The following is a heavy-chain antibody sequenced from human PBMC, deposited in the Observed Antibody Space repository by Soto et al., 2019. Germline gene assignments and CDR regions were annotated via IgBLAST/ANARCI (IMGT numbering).Heavy chain of an antibody. D-gene: IGHD3-22*01. J-gene: IGHJ4*02. CDR3: ARQIYDSDTGPNFQYYFDS. Sequence: PGESLKISCKGSGYSFAGYWITWVRQKPGKGLEWMGRIDPSDSQTYYSPSFRGHVTISATKSITTVFLQWSSLRASDTAMYYCARQIYDSDTGPNFQYYFDSWGQGTPVTVSA. CDR2: IDPSDSQT. CDR1: GYSFAGYW. V-gene: IGHV5-10-1*01.